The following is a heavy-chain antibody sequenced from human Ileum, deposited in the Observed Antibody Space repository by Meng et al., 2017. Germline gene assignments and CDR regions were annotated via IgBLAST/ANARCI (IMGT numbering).Heavy chain of an antibody. CDR3: GHWDRFGYVNADY. V-gene: IGHV2-5*02. CDR1: GFSLRTSGVG. J-gene: IGHJ4*02. CDR2: IYWDDHT. D-gene: IGHD5-18*01. Sequence: FMESCPTLVEPIRTLTVTCTFSGFSLRTSGVGVGWIRQPPGKDLEWLALIYWDDHTLYRQSMKSMLTITKDTPKNQVVLTITNMDPVDTATYYCGHWDRFGYVNADYWGQGTLVTVSS.